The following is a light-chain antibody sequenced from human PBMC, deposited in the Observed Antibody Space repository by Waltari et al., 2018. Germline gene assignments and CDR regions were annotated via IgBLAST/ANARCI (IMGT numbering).Light chain of an antibody. CDR2: EVS. CDR3: ISYAGSNNYV. V-gene: IGLV2-8*01. Sequence: QSALTQDPSASGSPGQSVTISCTGTSSDVGGYNYVAWYQQHPGNAPKLMIYEVSKRPSGVPDRFSGSKSGNTASLTVSGLQTEDEADYYCISYAGSNNYVFGTGTKVTVL. CDR1: SSDVGGYNY. J-gene: IGLJ1*01.